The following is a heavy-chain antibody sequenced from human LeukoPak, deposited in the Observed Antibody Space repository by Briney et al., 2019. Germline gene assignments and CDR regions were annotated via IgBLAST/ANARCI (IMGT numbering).Heavy chain of an antibody. CDR1: GGSISSYY. Sequence: PPETLSLTCTVSGGSISSYYWSWIRQPPGKGLEWIGYIYYSGSTNYNPSLKSRVTISVDTSKNQFSLKLSSVTAADTAVYYCARQGGSPDWFDPWGQGTLVTVSS. V-gene: IGHV4-59*08. J-gene: IGHJ5*02. CDR2: IYYSGST. CDR3: ARQGGSPDWFDP. D-gene: IGHD1-26*01.